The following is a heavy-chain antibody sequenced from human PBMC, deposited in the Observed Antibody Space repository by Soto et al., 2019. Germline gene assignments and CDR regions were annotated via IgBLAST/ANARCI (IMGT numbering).Heavy chain of an antibody. V-gene: IGHV4-4*02. CDR2: IFHSGST. J-gene: IGHJ4*02. CDR1: GGSISNSNW. CDR3: AHRPMVGAAI. Sequence: QVQLQESGPGLVKPSGTLSLTCAVFGGSISNSNWWTWVRQPPGKGLDWIGEIFHSGSTNYNSSLMGRVTISGDKANNQFSLKLSSATAADTAVYYGAHRPMVGAAIWGQGTLVTVSS. D-gene: IGHD2-15*01.